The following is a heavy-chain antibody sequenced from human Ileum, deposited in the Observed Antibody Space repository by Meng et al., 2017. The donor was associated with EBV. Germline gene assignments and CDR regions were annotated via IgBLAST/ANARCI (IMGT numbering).Heavy chain of an antibody. V-gene: IGHV4-61*01. CDR1: GGSVSSAHSF. D-gene: IGHD1-26*01. CDR3: AGDPHSGSPH. J-gene: IGHJ4*02. Sequence: VEMQGSGAGLVKPSETLSLTCHVSGGSVSSAHSFWTWMRQTPGKGLEWIGYMSYSGSTNYSPPLESRVTISVDTSKNQFSLKLSSVTAADTAVYYCAGDPHSGSPHWGQGTLVTVSS. CDR2: MSYSGST.